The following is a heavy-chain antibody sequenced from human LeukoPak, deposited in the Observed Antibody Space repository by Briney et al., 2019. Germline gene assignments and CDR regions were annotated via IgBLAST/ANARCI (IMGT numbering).Heavy chain of an antibody. CDR3: ARSGKIYFDWLLDY. CDR2: ISGSGSSV. V-gene: IGHV3-48*04. D-gene: IGHD3-9*01. Sequence: GGPLRLSCAASGFTFSSYGMHWVRQAPGEGLEWISYISGSGSSVKYADSVKGRFTISWDSAKKSLYLQMNSLRAEDTAVYYCARSGKIYFDWLLDYWGQGTLVTVSS. J-gene: IGHJ4*02. CDR1: GFTFSSYG.